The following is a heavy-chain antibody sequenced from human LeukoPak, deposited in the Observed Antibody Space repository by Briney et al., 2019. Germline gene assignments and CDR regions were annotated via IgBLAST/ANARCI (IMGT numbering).Heavy chain of an antibody. J-gene: IGHJ3*02. Sequence: SQTLSLTCTVSGGSISSGSYYWGWIRQPPGKGLEWIGSIYYSGSTYYNPSLKSRVTISVDTSKNQFSLKLSSVTAADTAVYYCCRPREVVTPLDAFDIWGQGTMVTVSS. D-gene: IGHD4-23*01. CDR1: GGSISSGSYY. V-gene: IGHV4-39*07. CDR3: CRPREVVTPLDAFDI. CDR2: IYYSGST.